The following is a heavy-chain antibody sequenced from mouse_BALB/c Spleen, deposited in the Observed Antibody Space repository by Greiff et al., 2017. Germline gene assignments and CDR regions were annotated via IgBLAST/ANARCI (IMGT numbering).Heavy chain of an antibody. J-gene: IGHJ4*01. CDR3: ARGVYYGSSSYYAMDY. CDR1: GYTFSSYW. Sequence: VQRVESGAELMKPGASVKISCKATGYTFSSYWIEWVKQRPGHGLEWIGEILPGSGSTNYNEKFKGKATFTADTSSNTAYMQLSSLTSEDTAGYYCARGVYYGSSSYYAMDYWGQGTSVTVSS. D-gene: IGHD1-1*01. CDR2: ILPGSGST. V-gene: IGHV1-9*01.